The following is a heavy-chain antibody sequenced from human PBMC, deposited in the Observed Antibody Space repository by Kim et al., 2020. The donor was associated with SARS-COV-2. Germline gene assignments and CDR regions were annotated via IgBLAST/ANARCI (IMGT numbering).Heavy chain of an antibody. CDR2: ISAYNGNT. CDR3: ARGASQKYQMILMRY. V-gene: IGHV1-18*01. D-gene: IGHD2-2*01. Sequence: ASVKISCKASGYTFTSYGISWVRQAPGQGLEWMGWISAYNGNTNYAQKLQGRVTMTTDTSTSTAYMELRSPRSDDTAVYYCARGASQKYQMILMRYWGQGTLVTVSS. CDR1: GYTFTSYG. J-gene: IGHJ4*02.